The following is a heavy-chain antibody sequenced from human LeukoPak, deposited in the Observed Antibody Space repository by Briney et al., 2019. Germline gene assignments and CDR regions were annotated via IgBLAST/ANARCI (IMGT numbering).Heavy chain of an antibody. V-gene: IGHV3-53*04. CDR2: INSGPRK. Sequence: PGRTLRLSCEASGFTVSEIYMSRVRQAPGKGLNWVSRINSGPRKYYAYSLKARLTISRHKYRNPFYLQMNSLRPEDTAVYYCARDQRSGWLDPWGQGTLVNVSS. D-gene: IGHD1-26*01. CDR1: GFTVSEIY. CDR3: ARDQRSGWLDP. J-gene: IGHJ5*02.